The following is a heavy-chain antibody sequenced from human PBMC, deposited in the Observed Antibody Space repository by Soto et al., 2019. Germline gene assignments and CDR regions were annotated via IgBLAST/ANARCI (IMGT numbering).Heavy chain of an antibody. V-gene: IGHV1-69*13. CDR2: IIPIFGTA. CDR1: GGTFSSYA. CDR3: ARDNWGNYYDSSGYYHLDY. D-gene: IGHD3-22*01. J-gene: IGHJ4*02. Sequence: GASVKVSCKASGGTFSSYAISWVRQAPGQGLEWTGGIIPIFGTANYAQKFQGRVTITADESTSTAYMELSSLRSEDTAVYYCARDNWGNYYDSSGYYHLDYWGQGTLVTVSS.